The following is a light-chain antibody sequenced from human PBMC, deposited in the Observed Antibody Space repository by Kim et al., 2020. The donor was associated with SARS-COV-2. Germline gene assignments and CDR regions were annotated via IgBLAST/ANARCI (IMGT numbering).Light chain of an antibody. CDR1: SLRSYY. CDR2: GKN. J-gene: IGLJ2*01. Sequence: GQKFRITCTGDSLRSYYASWYQQKPGQAPVLVIYGKNNRPSGIPDRFSGSSSGNTASLTITGAQAEDEADYYCNSRDISGNHVSVVFGGGTQLTVL. CDR3: NSRDISGNHVSVV. V-gene: IGLV3-19*01.